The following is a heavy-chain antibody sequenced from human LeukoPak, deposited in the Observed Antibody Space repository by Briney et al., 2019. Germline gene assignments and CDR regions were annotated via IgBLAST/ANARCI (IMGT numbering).Heavy chain of an antibody. CDR2: IIPILGIA. CDR1: GGTFSSYA. J-gene: IGHJ4*02. D-gene: IGHD3-10*01. V-gene: IGHV1-69*04. Sequence: SVKVSCKASGGTFSSYAVSWVRQAPGQGLEWMGRIIPILGIANYAQKFQGRVTITADKSTSTAYMELSSLRSEDTAVYYCARDRRTNRLSGSGSYYKGYYFDYWGQGTLVTVSS. CDR3: ARDRRTNRLSGSGSYYKGYYFDY.